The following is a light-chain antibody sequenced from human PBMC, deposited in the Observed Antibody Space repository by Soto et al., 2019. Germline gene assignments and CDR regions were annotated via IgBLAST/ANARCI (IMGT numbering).Light chain of an antibody. V-gene: IGLV2-14*01. Sequence: QSVLTQPASVSGSPGQSITISCTGTSSDVGGYNYVSWYQQHPGRAPKLLIYDVSYRPSGVSGRFSGSKSGNTASLTISGLQADDEAEYYCSSYTSGSTFGVFGTGTKLTVL. CDR1: SSDVGGYNY. CDR2: DVS. CDR3: SSYTSGSTFGV. J-gene: IGLJ1*01.